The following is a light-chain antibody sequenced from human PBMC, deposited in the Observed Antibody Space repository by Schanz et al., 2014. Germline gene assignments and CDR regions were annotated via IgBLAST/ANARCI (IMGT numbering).Light chain of an antibody. Sequence: QTVVTQEPSSSVSPGGTVTLTCGLSSGSVSTSYYPSWYQQTPGQAPRTLIYNTNIRSSGIPDRFSGSIVGYKAALTITGAQADDESDYYCVLYMGSGIWVFGGGTKLTVL. CDR3: VLYMGSGIWV. CDR1: SGSVSTSYY. J-gene: IGLJ3*02. CDR2: NTN. V-gene: IGLV8-61*01.